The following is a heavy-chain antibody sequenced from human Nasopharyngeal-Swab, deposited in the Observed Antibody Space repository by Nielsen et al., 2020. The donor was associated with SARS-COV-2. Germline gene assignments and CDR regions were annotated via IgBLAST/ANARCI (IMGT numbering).Heavy chain of an antibody. CDR1: GGTFRHSG. CDR3: ARGLIVATIFHYYYYMDV. Sequence: ASVKVSCKSSGGTFRHSGFNWVRQATGQGLEWMGWMNPNSGNTGYAQKFQGRVTMTRNTSISTVYMELSSLRSEDTAVYYCARGLIVATIFHYYYYMDVWGKGTTVTVSS. J-gene: IGHJ6*03. CDR2: MNPNSGNT. V-gene: IGHV1-8*01. D-gene: IGHD5-12*01.